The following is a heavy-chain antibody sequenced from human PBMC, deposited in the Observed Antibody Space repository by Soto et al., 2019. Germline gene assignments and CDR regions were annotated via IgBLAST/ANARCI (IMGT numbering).Heavy chain of an antibody. J-gene: IGHJ6*02. Sequence: ASVKVSCKASGYTFTSYGISWVRQAPGQGLEWMGWISAYNGNTNYAQKLQGRVTMTTDTSTSTAYMELRSLRSDDTAVYYCAAYYYDSSGYGHYYYYGMDVWGQGTTVTVSS. CDR1: GYTFTSYG. V-gene: IGHV1-18*04. CDR3: AAYYYDSSGYGHYYYYGMDV. D-gene: IGHD3-22*01. CDR2: ISAYNGNT.